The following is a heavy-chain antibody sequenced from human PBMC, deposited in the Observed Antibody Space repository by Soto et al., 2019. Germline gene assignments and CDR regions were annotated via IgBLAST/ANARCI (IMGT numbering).Heavy chain of an antibody. CDR1: GFTFSSYG. CDR3: AKDVEALARVGGMDV. J-gene: IGHJ6*02. V-gene: IGHV3-30*18. D-gene: IGHD6-6*01. Sequence: GGSLRLSCAASGFTFSSYGTHWVRQAPGKGLEWVAVISYDGSNKYYADSVKGRFTISRDNSKNTLYLQMNSLRAEDTAVYYCAKDVEALARVGGMDVWGQGTTVTVYS. CDR2: ISYDGSNK.